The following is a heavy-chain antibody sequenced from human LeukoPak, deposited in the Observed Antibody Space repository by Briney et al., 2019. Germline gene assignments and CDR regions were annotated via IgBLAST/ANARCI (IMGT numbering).Heavy chain of an antibody. V-gene: IGHV4-38-2*02. J-gene: IGHJ4*02. D-gene: IGHD2-21*01. CDR2: TFHSGSP. CDR3: ARDAGGDFDY. CDR1: GYSISSGYY. Sequence: PSETLSLTCNVSGYSISSGYYWGWIRQPPGKALEWIGTTFHSGSPNYNPSHKSRVTISIDTSKNQFSLKLSSVTAADTAFYYCARDAGGDFDYWGQGTLVTVSS.